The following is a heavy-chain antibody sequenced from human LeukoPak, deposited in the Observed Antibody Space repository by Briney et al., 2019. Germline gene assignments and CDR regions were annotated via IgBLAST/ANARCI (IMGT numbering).Heavy chain of an antibody. D-gene: IGHD2-15*01. CDR3: ARMSSHCSGGSCYAVFDY. V-gene: IGHV4-4*07. CDR1: GGSISSYY. Sequence: SETLSLTCTVSGGSISSYYWSWIRQPAGKGLEWIGRIYTSGSTNYNPSLKSRVTMSVDTSKNQFSLKLSSVTAADTDVYYRARMSSHCSGGSCYAVFDYWGQGTLVTVSS. CDR2: IYTSGST. J-gene: IGHJ4*02.